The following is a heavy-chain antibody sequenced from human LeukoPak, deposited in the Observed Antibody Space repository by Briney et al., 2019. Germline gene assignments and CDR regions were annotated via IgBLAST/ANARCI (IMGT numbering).Heavy chain of an antibody. V-gene: IGHV3-11*06. D-gene: IGHD3-10*01. J-gene: IGHJ4*02. CDR1: GFAFSDYY. CDR2: ISPTSTYT. Sequence: GGSPRLFCAASGFAFSDYYMSWIRQAPGKGLEWVSYISPTSTYTNYADSVKGRFTISRDNAKNSVSLQMDSLRAEDTAVYYCARDLGGVGGSGSYADYWGQGTLVTVSS. CDR3: ARDLGGVGGSGSYADY.